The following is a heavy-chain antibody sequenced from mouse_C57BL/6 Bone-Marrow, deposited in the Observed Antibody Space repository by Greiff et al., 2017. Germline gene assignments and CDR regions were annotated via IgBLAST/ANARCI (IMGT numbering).Heavy chain of an antibody. Sequence: QVQLHQSGAELVKPGASVKLSCKASGYTFTNYWMHWVKQRPGQGLEWIGMMHPNGGSPDYNEKLKSEATLSVDKSSRTAYMELSSLTSEDSAVYYWARSYDYDDYTMDYWGQGTSVTVSS. J-gene: IGHJ4*01. CDR3: ARSYDYDDYTMDY. CDR2: MHPNGGSP. D-gene: IGHD2-4*01. CDR1: GYTFTNYW. V-gene: IGHV1-64*01.